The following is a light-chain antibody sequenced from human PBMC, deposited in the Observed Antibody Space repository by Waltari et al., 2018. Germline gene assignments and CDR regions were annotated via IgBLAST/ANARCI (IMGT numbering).Light chain of an antibody. J-gene: IGLJ3*02. CDR1: RSDVGCYHY. CDR2: EVS. CDR3: SSYTSSSLGV. Sequence: QSALTQPASVSGSPGQSITISCTGTRSDVGCYHYVSWYQQPPGKAPKLMIYEVSKRPSGVSNRFSGSKSGNTASLTISGLQAEDEADYYCSSYTSSSLGVFGGGTKLTVL. V-gene: IGLV2-14*01.